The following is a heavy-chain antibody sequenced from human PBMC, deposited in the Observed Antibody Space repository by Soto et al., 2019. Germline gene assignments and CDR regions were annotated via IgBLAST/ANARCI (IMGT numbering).Heavy chain of an antibody. CDR3: TRDYYCSSTSCYVYYYYYYMDV. D-gene: IGHD2-2*01. J-gene: IGHJ6*03. Sequence: GGSLRLSCVASGFTSSSCAMRWVRQAPGKGLEWVSGISASGGSTYYADSVKGSFTISRDDSKSILYLQMNSLKTEDTAVYYCTRDYYCSSTSCYVYYYYYYMDVWGKGTTVTVSS. CDR2: ISASGGST. V-gene: IGHV3-23*01. CDR1: GFTSSSCA.